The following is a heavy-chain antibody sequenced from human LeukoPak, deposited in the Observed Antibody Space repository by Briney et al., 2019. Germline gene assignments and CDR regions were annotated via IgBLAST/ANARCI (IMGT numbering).Heavy chain of an antibody. CDR1: GFTFSYYA. CDR2: ISEGGDST. V-gene: IGHV3-23*01. Sequence: PGGSLRLSCAASGFTFSYYAMNWVRQAPGKGLEWVSAISEGGDSTYYADSVKGRFTISRDNSKNTLYLQMNSLRAEDTAVYYCWGRPDYWGQGTLVTVSS. D-gene: IGHD3-16*01. CDR3: WGRPDY. J-gene: IGHJ4*02.